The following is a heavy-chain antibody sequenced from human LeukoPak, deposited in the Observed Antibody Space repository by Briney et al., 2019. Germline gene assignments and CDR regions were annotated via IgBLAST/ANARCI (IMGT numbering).Heavy chain of an antibody. D-gene: IGHD3-9*01. V-gene: IGHV3-23*01. CDR3: ASLTGRAFDI. J-gene: IGHJ3*02. Sequence: GGSLRLSCAASGFTFSSYGMSWVRQAPGKGLEWVSALSGSGGSTYYADSVKGRFTISRDNAKNSLYLQMNSLRAEDTAVYYCASLTGRAFDIWGQGTMVTVSS. CDR2: LSGSGGST. CDR1: GFTFSSYG.